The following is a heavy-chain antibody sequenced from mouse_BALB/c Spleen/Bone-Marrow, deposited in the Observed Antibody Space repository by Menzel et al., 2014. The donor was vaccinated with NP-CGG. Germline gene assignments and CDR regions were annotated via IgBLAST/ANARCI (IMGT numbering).Heavy chain of an antibody. J-gene: IGHJ4*01. Sequence: EVHLVESGPSLVKPSQTLSLTCSVTGDSITSGYWNWIRKFPGNKLEYMGYISHSGSTYYNPSLKSRIPITRDTSKNQYYLQLNSVTTEDTATYYCARAGYRYDVGYAMDYWGQGTSVTVSS. D-gene: IGHD2-14*01. CDR3: ARAGYRYDVGYAMDY. CDR2: ISHSGST. CDR1: GDSITSGY. V-gene: IGHV3-8*02.